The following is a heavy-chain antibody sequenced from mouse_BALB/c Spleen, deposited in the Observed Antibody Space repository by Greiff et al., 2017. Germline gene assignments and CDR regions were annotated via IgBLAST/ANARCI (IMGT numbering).Heavy chain of an antibody. D-gene: IGHD1-1*01. CDR1: GYTFTSYV. CDR2: INPYNDGT. CDR3: ARSRITTVVIDY. Sequence: EVQRVESGPELVKPGASVKMSCKASGYTFTSYVMHWVKQKPGQGLEWIGYINPYNDGTKYNEKFKGKATLTSDKSSSTAYMELSSLTSEDSAVYYCARSRITTVVIDYWGQGTTLTVSS. J-gene: IGHJ2*01. V-gene: IGHV1-14*01.